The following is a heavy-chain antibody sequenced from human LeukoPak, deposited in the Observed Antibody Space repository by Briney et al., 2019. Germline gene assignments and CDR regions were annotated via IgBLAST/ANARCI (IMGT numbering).Heavy chain of an antibody. V-gene: IGHV1-2*06. CDR1: GHTFTGYY. CDR2: INPNSGGT. Sequence: ASVKVSCKASGHTFTGYYMHWVRQAPGQGLEWMGRINPNSGGTNYAQKFQGRVTMTRDTSISTAYMELSRLRSDDTAVYYCARDRGYSSSWYGYWGQGTLITVSS. CDR3: ARDRGYSSSWYGY. J-gene: IGHJ4*02. D-gene: IGHD6-13*01.